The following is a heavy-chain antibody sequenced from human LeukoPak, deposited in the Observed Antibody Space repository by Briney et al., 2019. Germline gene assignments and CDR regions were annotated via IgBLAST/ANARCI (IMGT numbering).Heavy chain of an antibody. V-gene: IGHV5-51*01. CDR1: GYRFTSYW. D-gene: IGHD3-10*01. CDR3: ARHSLWFADSPPPFDY. J-gene: IGHJ4*02. Sequence: GESLKISCKGSGYRFTSYWIGWVRQVPGKGLEWMGIIFPGDSDTRYSPSFQGQVTISADKSISTAYLQWNNLRASDTAMYYCARHSLWFADSPPPFDYWGQGTLVTVSS. CDR2: IFPGDSDT.